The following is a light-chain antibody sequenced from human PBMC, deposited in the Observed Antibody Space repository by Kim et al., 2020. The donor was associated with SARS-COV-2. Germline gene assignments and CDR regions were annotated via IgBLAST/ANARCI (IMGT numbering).Light chain of an antibody. Sequence: GQSITNSCTGTSSDVGGYNYFSWYQQHQSKAPKLMFYDVSNRPSGVSNRFSGAESGNTASLAISGLQTEDKADYYCSSYTISSTLVFGGGTQLTVL. CDR3: SSYTISSTLV. CDR2: DVS. J-gene: IGLJ3*02. V-gene: IGLV2-14*03. CDR1: SSDVGGYNY.